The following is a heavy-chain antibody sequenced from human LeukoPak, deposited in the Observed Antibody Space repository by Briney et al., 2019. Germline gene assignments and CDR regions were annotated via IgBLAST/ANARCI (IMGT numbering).Heavy chain of an antibody. CDR1: GGSIRSSL. Sequence: PAETLSLTCTVSGGSIRSSLWSWIRQPPGKGLEWIGCISDSGRSHYNPSLKSRVTISVDTSKNQFSLRLSSVSAADTALYFCARDTVAAAGDFDYWGQGTLVTVSS. CDR2: ISDSGRS. J-gene: IGHJ4*02. D-gene: IGHD6-25*01. CDR3: ARDTVAAAGDFDY. V-gene: IGHV4-59*01.